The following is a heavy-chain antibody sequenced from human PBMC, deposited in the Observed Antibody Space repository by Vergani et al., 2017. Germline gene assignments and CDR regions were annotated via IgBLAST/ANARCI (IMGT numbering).Heavy chain of an antibody. CDR2: ISSSSSYI. Sequence: EVQLVESGGGLVKPGGSLRLSCAASGFTFSSYSMNWVRQAPGKGLEWVSSISSSSSYIYYADSVKGRFTISRDNAKNSLYLQMNSLRAEDTALYYCAKDPGSIAAAPNHGMDVWGQGTTVTVSS. CDR1: GFTFSSYS. D-gene: IGHD6-13*01. J-gene: IGHJ6*02. CDR3: AKDPGSIAAAPNHGMDV. V-gene: IGHV3-21*04.